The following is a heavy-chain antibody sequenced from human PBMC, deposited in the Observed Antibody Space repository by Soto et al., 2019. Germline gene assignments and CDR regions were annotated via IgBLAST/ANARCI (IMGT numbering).Heavy chain of an antibody. Sequence: QVQLVQSGDEVKKPGASVKVSCKASGYIFVNYGIAWVRQAPGQGLEWMGWISPYTGNTHSASKVQGRLTMTPDTSTSTAYMDLGSLTSDDTAVYYCVMVDNYVTPTPQDVWGQGTTVTFSS. CDR1: GYIFVNYG. CDR2: ISPYTGNT. CDR3: VMVDNYVTPTPQDV. D-gene: IGHD3-16*01. J-gene: IGHJ6*02. V-gene: IGHV1-18*01.